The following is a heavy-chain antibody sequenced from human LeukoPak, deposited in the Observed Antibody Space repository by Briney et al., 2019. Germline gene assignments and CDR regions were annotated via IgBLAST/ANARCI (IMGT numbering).Heavy chain of an antibody. CDR2: ISSSSSYI. D-gene: IGHD2-2*02. CDR3: ASMNCSSTSCYTDMFLGY. V-gene: IGHV3-21*01. J-gene: IGHJ4*02. Sequence: PGGSLRLSCAASGFTFSSYAMNWVRQAPGKGLEWVSSISSSSSYIYYADSVKGRFTISRDNAKNSLYLQMNSLRAEDTAVYYCASMNCSSTSCYTDMFLGYWGQGTLVTVSS. CDR1: GFTFSSYA.